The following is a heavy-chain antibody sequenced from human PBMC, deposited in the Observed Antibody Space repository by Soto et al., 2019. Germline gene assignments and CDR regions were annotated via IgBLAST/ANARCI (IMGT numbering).Heavy chain of an antibody. V-gene: IGHV3-30-3*01. CDR3: ARDRDGYFVIYYFDY. CDR1: GFTFSSYA. J-gene: IGHJ4*02. CDR2: ISYDGSNK. Sequence: GGSLRVSCAASGFTFSSYAMHWVRQAPGKGLEWVAVISYDGSNKYYADSVKGRFTISRDNSKNTLYLQMNSLRAEDTAVYYCARDRDGYFVIYYFDYWGQGTLVTVS. D-gene: IGHD5-12*01.